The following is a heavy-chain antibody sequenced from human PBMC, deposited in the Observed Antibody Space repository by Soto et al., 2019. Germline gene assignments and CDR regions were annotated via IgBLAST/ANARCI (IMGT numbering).Heavy chain of an antibody. Sequence: SVKVSCKASGGTFSSYAISWVRQAPGRGLEWMGGIIPIFGTANYAQKFQGRVTITADESTSTAYMELSSLRSEDTAVYYCASSPNYYDSSGYNFQHWGQGTLVTVSS. D-gene: IGHD3-22*01. CDR1: GGTFSSYA. CDR3: ASSPNYYDSSGYNFQH. J-gene: IGHJ1*01. V-gene: IGHV1-69*13. CDR2: IIPIFGTA.